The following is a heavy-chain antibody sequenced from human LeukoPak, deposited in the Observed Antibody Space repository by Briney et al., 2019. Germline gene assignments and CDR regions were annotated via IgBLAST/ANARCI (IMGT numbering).Heavy chain of an antibody. Sequence: GASVKVSCKASVYTFTSYTMHWVRQAPGQRLEWMGWINAGNGNTKYSQKFQGRVTITRDTSASTAYMELSSLRSEDTAVYYCAGIVGAPGTIDYWGQGTLVTVSS. J-gene: IGHJ4*02. D-gene: IGHD1-26*01. CDR1: VYTFTSYT. V-gene: IGHV1-3*01. CDR3: AGIVGAPGTIDY. CDR2: INAGNGNT.